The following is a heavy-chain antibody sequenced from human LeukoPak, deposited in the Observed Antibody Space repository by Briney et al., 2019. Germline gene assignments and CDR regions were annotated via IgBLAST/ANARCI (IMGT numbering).Heavy chain of an antibody. Sequence: PSETLSPTCTVSGDSISSSHYQWGWIRQPPGRGLEWIGSIYYSGSTYYNPSLKSRVTISVDTSKSQFSLRLSSVTAADTAMYYCARWSSTHFFDYWGQGTLVTVSS. CDR1: GDSISSSHYQ. J-gene: IGHJ4*02. CDR3: ARWSSTHFFDY. V-gene: IGHV4-39*07. D-gene: IGHD2-2*01. CDR2: IYYSGST.